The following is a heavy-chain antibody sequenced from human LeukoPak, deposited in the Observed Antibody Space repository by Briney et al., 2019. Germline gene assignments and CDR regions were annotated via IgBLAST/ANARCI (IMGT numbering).Heavy chain of an antibody. CDR3: AKDTSIAALDY. J-gene: IGHJ4*02. Sequence: GGSLRLSCAASGFTFSSYGMHWVRQAPGKGLEWVAVISYDGSNKYYADSVKGRFTISRGNSKNTLYLQMNSLRAEDTAVYYCAKDTSIAALDYWGQGTLVTVSS. V-gene: IGHV3-30*18. CDR2: ISYDGSNK. CDR1: GFTFSSYG. D-gene: IGHD6-6*01.